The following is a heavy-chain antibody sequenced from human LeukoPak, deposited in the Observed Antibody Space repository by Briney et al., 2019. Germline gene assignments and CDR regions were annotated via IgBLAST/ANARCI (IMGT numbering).Heavy chain of an antibody. CDR2: ISDSGSST. CDR3: AKAGTVKRYWSSTSCYAVDD. CDR1: GFTFRSYA. D-gene: IGHD2-2*01. J-gene: IGHJ4*02. Sequence: GVSLRLSCAASGFTFRSYAMSWVRQAPGKGLEWVSGISDSGSSTYYADSVKGRFTISRDNSKNTLYLQMNSLRAEDTAVYYCAKAGTVKRYWSSTSCYAVDDCGQRSLVTVSS. V-gene: IGHV3-23*01.